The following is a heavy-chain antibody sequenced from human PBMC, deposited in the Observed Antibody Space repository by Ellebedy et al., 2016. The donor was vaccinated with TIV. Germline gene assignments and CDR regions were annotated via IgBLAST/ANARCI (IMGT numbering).Heavy chain of an antibody. CDR2: ISRDSVYT. CDR3: ARALVGAHMNV. Sequence: ASVKVSXKASGYTFTSYGITWVRQAPGQGLEWVGWISRDSVYTRYAQNLQDRATMTTDTSTNTAYMELRSLRSDDTAVYYCARALVGAHMNVWGRGTTVTVSS. CDR1: GYTFTSYG. J-gene: IGHJ6*02. V-gene: IGHV1-18*04. D-gene: IGHD1-26*01.